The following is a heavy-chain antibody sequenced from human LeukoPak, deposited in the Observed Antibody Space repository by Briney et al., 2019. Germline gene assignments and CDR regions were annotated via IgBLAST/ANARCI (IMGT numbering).Heavy chain of an antibody. D-gene: IGHD7-27*01. V-gene: IGHV1-2*02. CDR1: GYTFTVYY. J-gene: IGHJ4*02. CDR2: MNPNSGAT. Sequence: ASVKVSCKASGYTFTVYYMHWVRQAPGQGLEWMGWMNPNSGATNYAQKFQGRVTVTRDTSISTAYMELRRLTSDDTALYYCAPLTGDLPFDSWGQGTLVTVSS. CDR3: APLTGDLPFDS.